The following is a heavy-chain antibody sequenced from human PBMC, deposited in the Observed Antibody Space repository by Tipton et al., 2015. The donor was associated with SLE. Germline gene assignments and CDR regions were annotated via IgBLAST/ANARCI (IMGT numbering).Heavy chain of an antibody. V-gene: IGHV1-46*02. CDR2: IYPGSGHT. Sequence: QLVQSGPEVKKPGASVKISCKASGHTLKKNFMHWVRQAPGQGLEWMGRIYPGSGHTTYVQKFQGRITMTGDTSTSTAYMELSSLRSDDTAVYYCAREKGDAYPNLVAFDIWGQGTMVTVSS. D-gene: IGHD3-16*01. J-gene: IGHJ3*02. CDR1: GHTLKKNF. CDR3: AREKGDAYPNLVAFDI.